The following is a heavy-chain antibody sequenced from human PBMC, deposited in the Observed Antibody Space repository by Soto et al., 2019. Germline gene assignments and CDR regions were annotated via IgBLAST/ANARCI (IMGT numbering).Heavy chain of an antibody. V-gene: IGHV1-18*01. CDR2: ISAYNGNT. D-gene: IGHD2-15*01. CDR3: ARYCSGSSCYYNTAFDI. CDR1: GYTFISYG. J-gene: IGHJ3*02. Sequence: QVQLVQSGAEVKKPGASVKVSCKASGYTFISYGIAWVRQAPGQGLEYMGWISAYNGNTNYAQKLQGRVTMTTDTSTTTAYMELSSLRSDDTAIYYCARYCSGSSCYYNTAFDIWGQGTMVTVSS.